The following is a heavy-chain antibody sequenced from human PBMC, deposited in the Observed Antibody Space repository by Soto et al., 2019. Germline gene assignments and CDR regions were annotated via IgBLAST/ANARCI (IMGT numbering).Heavy chain of an antibody. J-gene: IGHJ4*02. CDR1: GGSISSSSYY. CDR3: ARRYGYYFDY. CDR2: IYYSGST. D-gene: IGHD3-9*01. V-gene: IGHV4-39*07. Sequence: SETLSLTCTVSGGSISSSSYYWGWIRQPPGKRLEWIGSIYYSGSTYYNPSLNSRVTISVDTSKNQLSLKLSSVTAADTAVYYCARRYGYYFDYWGQGTLVTVSS.